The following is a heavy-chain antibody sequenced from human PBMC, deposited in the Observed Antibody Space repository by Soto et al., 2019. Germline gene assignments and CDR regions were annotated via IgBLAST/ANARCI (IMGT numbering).Heavy chain of an antibody. CDR2: IYYSGST. D-gene: IGHD1-26*01. V-gene: IGHV4-59*08. Sequence: PSETLSITCTVSGDSISSYYWSWIRQPPGKGLEWIGYIYYSGSTNYNSSLKSRVTISVDTSKKQFSLKLSSVTAADTAVYYCARHSGSFYYFDYWGQGTLVTVS. CDR3: ARHSGSFYYFDY. CDR1: GDSISSYY. J-gene: IGHJ4*02.